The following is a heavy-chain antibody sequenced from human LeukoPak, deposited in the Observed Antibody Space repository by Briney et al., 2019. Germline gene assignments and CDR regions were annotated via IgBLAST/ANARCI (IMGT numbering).Heavy chain of an antibody. CDR3: VRTGVTTRSAFDI. D-gene: IGHD4-17*01. J-gene: IGHJ3*02. CDR2: IRYDGSNK. Sequence: PGGSLRLSCAASGFTFSSYGMHWVRQAPGKGLEWVAFIRYDGSNKYYADSVKGRFTISRDNSKNTLYLQMNSLRAEDTAVYYCVRTGVTTRSAFDIWGQGTMVTVSS. CDR1: GFTFSSYG. V-gene: IGHV3-30*02.